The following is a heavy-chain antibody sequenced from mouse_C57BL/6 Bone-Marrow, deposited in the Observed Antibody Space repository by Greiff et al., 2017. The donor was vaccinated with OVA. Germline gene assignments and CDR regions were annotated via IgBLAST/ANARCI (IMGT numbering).Heavy chain of an antibody. CDR1: GYTFTSYW. Sequence: QVQLQQPGAELVMPGASVKLSCKASGYTFTSYWMHWVKQRPGQGLEWIGEIDPSDSYTNYNQQFKGKSTLTVDKSSSTAYMQLSSLTSEDSAVYYCARSLSTWFAYWGQGTLVTVSS. D-gene: IGHD6-1*01. J-gene: IGHJ3*01. CDR3: ARSLSTWFAY. V-gene: IGHV1-69*01. CDR2: IDPSDSYT.